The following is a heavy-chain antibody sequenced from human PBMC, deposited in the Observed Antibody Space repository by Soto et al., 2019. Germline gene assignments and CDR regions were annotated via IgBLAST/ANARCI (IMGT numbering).Heavy chain of an antibody. V-gene: IGHV4-31*03. J-gene: IGHJ5*02. CDR3: ARAPEDPYSGSYYGWFDP. Sequence: QVQLQESGPGLVKPSQTLSLTCTVSGGSISSGGYYWSWIRQHPGKGLEWIGYIYYSGSTYYNPSLKSRVTISVDTSKNQFSLKRGSVTAADTAVYYCARAPEDPYSGSYYGWFDPWGQGTLVTVSP. CDR2: IYYSGST. D-gene: IGHD1-26*01. CDR1: GGSISSGGYY.